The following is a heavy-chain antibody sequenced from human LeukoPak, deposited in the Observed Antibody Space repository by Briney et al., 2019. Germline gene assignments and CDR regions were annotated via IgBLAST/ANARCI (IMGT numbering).Heavy chain of an antibody. CDR1: GFTFSSYW. D-gene: IGHD3-3*01. V-gene: IGHV3-7*03. CDR2: IKQDGSEK. CDR3: AKLAERYDFWSGYSDGNWFDP. Sequence: GGSLRLSCAASGFTFSSYWMSWVRQAPGKGLEWVANIKQDGSEKYYVDSVKGRFTISRDNAKNSLYLQMNSLRAEDTAVYFCAKLAERYDFWSGYSDGNWFDPWGQGTLVTVSS. J-gene: IGHJ5*02.